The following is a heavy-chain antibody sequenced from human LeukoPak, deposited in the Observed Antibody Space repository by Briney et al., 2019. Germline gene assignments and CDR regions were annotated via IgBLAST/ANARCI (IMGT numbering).Heavy chain of an antibody. D-gene: IGHD4-11*01. Sequence: GGSLRLSCAASGFTFTTYAMTWVRQAPGKGLEWVSTITGGGGTYYADSVKGRFTISRDNSKNTLYLQMNSLRAEDTAVYYCATTKRSNYVDWFDPWGQGTLVTVSS. V-gene: IGHV3-23*01. J-gene: IGHJ5*02. CDR2: ITGGGGT. CDR1: GFTFTTYA. CDR3: ATTKRSNYVDWFDP.